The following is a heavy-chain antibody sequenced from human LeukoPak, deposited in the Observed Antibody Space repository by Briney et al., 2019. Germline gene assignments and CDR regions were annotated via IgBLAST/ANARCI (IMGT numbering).Heavy chain of an antibody. D-gene: IGHD2-21*02. J-gene: IGHJ4*02. CDR2: IEYDGRNK. CDR1: GFTFSDYG. CDR3: AKGRSAVTATRGLFDY. V-gene: IGHV3-30*02. Sequence: GGSLRLSCAASGFTFSDYGMHWVRQAPGKGLEWVAFIEYDGRNKYHADSVKGQFTISRDNSKNTLYLQMNSLRAEDTAVYYCAKGRSAVTATRGLFDYWGQGTLVTVSS.